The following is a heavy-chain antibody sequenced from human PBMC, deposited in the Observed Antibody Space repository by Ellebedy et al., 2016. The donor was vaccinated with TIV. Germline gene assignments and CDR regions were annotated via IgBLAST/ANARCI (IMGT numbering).Heavy chain of an antibody. V-gene: IGHV4-39*01. CDR3: ARLVEGSSQTDKKLRDYYYGMDV. Sequence: SETLSLTCTVSGGSISSSSYYWGWIRQPPGKGLEWIGSIYYSGSTYYNPSLKSRVTISVDTSKNQFSLKLSSVTAADTAVYYCARLVEGSSQTDKKLRDYYYGMDVWGQGTTVTVSS. CDR2: IYYSGST. CDR1: GGSISSSSYY. D-gene: IGHD6-13*01. J-gene: IGHJ6*02.